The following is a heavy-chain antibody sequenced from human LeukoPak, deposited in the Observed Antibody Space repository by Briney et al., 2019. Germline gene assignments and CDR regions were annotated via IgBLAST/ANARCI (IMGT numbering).Heavy chain of an antibody. D-gene: IGHD6-19*01. V-gene: IGHV1-18*01. Sequence: ASVKVSCKASGYTFTNFGISWVRQAPGQWLEWMGWINTYKGNTYYAQNFQDRVTMTTDTSTTTGYMELRSLTSDDTAIYYCARAGGWTREDYKDESYHIWGQGTVVTVSS. J-gene: IGHJ3*02. CDR1: GYTFTNFG. CDR2: INTYKGNT. CDR3: ARAGGWTREDYKDESYHI.